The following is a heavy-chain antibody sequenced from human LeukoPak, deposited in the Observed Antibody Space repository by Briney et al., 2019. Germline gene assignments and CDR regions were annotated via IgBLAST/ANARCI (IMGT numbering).Heavy chain of an antibody. J-gene: IGHJ3*02. CDR2: INSDGSST. D-gene: IGHD2-15*01. V-gene: IGHV3-74*01. CDR3: ARDRAILCAFDI. Sequence: WGSLRLSCAASGFTFSSYWVHWVRQAPGKGLVWVSRINSDGSSTSYADSVKGRFTISRDNAKNTLYLQMNSLRAEDTAVYYCARDRAILCAFDIWGQGTMVTVSS. CDR1: GFTFSSYW.